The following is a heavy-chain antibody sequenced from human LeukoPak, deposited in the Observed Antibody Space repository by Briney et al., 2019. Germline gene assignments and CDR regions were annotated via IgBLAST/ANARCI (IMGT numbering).Heavy chain of an antibody. CDR1: GFTFSKFW. Sequence: GGSLRLSCAASGFTFSKFWMTWVRQAPGKGLEWLANIKQDGSEKNHVDSVKGRFTISRDNAKNSLFLQMNSLRAEDTAVYYCADPPVGYWGQGTLVTVSS. J-gene: IGHJ4*02. V-gene: IGHV3-7*01. CDR3: ADPPVGY. D-gene: IGHD2-2*01. CDR2: IKQDGSEK.